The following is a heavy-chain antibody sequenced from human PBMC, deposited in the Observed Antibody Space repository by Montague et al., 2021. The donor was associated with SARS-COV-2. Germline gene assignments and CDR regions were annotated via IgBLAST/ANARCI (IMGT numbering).Heavy chain of an antibody. CDR3: ARFPTSYYYDSKAAPATPDAFDI. CDR1: GDSISTDNW. CDR2: IYYSGST. Sequence: SETLSLTCVVSGDSISTDNWWTWVRLPPGKGLEWIGSIYYSGSTYYNPSLKSRVTISVDTSKNQLSLKLSSVTAADTAVYYCARFPTSYYYDSKAAPATPDAFDIWGQGTMVTVSS. V-gene: IGHV4-38-2*01. J-gene: IGHJ3*02. D-gene: IGHD3-22*01.